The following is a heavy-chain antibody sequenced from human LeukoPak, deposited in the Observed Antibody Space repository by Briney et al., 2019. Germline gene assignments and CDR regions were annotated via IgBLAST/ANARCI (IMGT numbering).Heavy chain of an antibody. CDR3: ARDLHYFDSSGYYLYYFDS. CDR2: ISYSGST. J-gene: IGHJ4*02. D-gene: IGHD3-22*01. V-gene: IGHV4-59*01. Sequence: SETLSLTCTVSGGSINRYYWSWIRQPPGKGLEWIGYISYSGSTNYNPSLKSRVIISVDTSKDQFSLKLNSVTAADTAVYYCARDLHYFDSSGYYLYYFDSWGQGTLVTVSS. CDR1: GGSINRYY.